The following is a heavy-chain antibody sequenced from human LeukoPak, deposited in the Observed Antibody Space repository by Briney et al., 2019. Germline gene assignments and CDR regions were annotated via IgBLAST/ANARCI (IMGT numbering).Heavy chain of an antibody. CDR3: ARGPGWNYFDC. CDR2: FYSGGST. J-gene: IGHJ4*02. Sequence: EGSLRLSCAALGFTVSSMYMSWVRQAPGKGLEWVSVFYSGGSTYYADSVKGRFTISRYNSKNTLYFQMNSLRAEDTAVYYCARGPGWNYFDCWGQGTLVTVSS. D-gene: IGHD6-19*01. V-gene: IGHV3-66*01. CDR1: GFTVSSMY.